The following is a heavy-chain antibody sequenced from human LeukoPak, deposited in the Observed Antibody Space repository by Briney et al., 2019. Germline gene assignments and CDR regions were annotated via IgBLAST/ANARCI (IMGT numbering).Heavy chain of an antibody. Sequence: PSETLSLTCTVSGGSISSATYYWGWIRRPPGKGLEWIASSYYTGTTYYNPSLKSRVTISVDTSKNQFSLELSSVTAADTAVYYCVRDYGSGSSHLDYWGQGSLVTVSS. D-gene: IGHD3-10*01. CDR3: VRDYGSGSSHLDY. CDR2: SYYTGTT. CDR1: GGSISSATYY. J-gene: IGHJ4*02. V-gene: IGHV4-39*02.